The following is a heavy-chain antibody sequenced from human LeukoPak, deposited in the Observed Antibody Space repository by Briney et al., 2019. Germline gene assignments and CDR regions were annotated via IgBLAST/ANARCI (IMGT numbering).Heavy chain of an antibody. CDR2: IYSGGST. CDR3: ARSDFPHPGCYFDY. Sequence: GGSPRLSCAASGFTVSSNYMSWVRQAPGKGLEWVSVIYSGGSTYYADSVKGRFTISRDNSKNTLYLQMNSLRAEDTAVYYCARSDFPHPGCYFDYWGQGTLVTVSS. CDR1: GFTVSSNY. D-gene: IGHD3-3*01. V-gene: IGHV3-66*01. J-gene: IGHJ4*02.